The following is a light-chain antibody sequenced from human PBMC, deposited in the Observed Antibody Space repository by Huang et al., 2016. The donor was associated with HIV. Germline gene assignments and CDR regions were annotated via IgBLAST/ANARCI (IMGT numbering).Light chain of an antibody. CDR2: AAS. CDR3: QKYNSAPRT. J-gene: IGKJ3*01. CDR1: QGIANH. Sequence: DIQMTQSPSSLSASVGDRVTISCRASQGIANHLAWYQQRPGQAPKLLIYAASALQSGVPSRFSGSGSGTEFALTSSSLQPEDVATYFCQKYNSAPRTFGPGTKVEIK. V-gene: IGKV1-27*01.